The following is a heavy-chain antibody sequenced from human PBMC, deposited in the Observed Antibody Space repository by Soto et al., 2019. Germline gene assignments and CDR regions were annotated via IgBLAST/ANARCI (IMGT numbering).Heavy chain of an antibody. CDR1: GGSISSSSYY. CDR3: ARVVAVAGLDY. Sequence: SETLSLTCTVSGGSISSSSYYWGWIRQPPGKGLEWIGSIYYSGSTYYNPSLKSRVTISVDTSKNQFSLKLSSVTAADTAVYYCARVVAVAGLDYWDQGTLVTVSS. CDR2: IYYSGST. V-gene: IGHV4-39*01. J-gene: IGHJ4*02. D-gene: IGHD6-19*01.